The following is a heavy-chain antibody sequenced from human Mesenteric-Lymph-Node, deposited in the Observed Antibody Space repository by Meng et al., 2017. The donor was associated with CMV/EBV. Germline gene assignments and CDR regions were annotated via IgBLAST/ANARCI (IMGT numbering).Heavy chain of an antibody. J-gene: IGHJ4*02. D-gene: IGHD4-17*01. CDR1: GFTFSSYS. CDR2: ISSSSSTI. V-gene: IGHV3-48*04. Sequence: GGSLRLSCAASGFTFSSYSMNWVRQAPGKGLEWVSYISSSSSTIYYADSVKGRFTISRDNAKNSLYLQMNSLRAEDTAVYYCAREYMTTVTTWVVDYWGQGTLVTVSS. CDR3: AREYMTTVTTWVVDY.